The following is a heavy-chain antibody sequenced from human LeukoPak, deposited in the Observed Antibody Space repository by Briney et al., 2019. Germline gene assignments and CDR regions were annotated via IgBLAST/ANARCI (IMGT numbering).Heavy chain of an antibody. D-gene: IGHD5-12*01. CDR3: ARNPRRGHKTYYFDY. CDR1: GGTFRSYP. Sequence: ASVKVSCKASGGTFRSYPISWVRQSPGQGLQWMGGIIPIFGTANYAQKFQGRVTITADESTSTAYMELSSLRSEDTAVYYCARNPRRGHKTYYFDYWGQGTLVTVSS. J-gene: IGHJ4*02. V-gene: IGHV1-69*13. CDR2: IIPIFGTA.